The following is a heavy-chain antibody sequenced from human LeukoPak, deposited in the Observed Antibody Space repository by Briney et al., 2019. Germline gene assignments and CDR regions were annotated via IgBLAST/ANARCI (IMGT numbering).Heavy chain of an antibody. CDR2: ISSNNRYI. Sequence: PGGSLRLSCAASGFTFSTYSMNWVRQAPGKGLEWVSSISSNNRYIYYADSVKGRFAISSGNSKSTLYLQVNSLRVEDTALYYCARESEGGTGTSCPDYWGQGTLVTVSS. CDR1: GFTFSTYS. CDR3: ARESEGGTGTSCPDY. J-gene: IGHJ4*02. D-gene: IGHD2-2*01. V-gene: IGHV3-21*01.